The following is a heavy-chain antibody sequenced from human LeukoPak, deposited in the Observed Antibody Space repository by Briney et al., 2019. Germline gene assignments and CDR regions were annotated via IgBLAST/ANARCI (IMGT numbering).Heavy chain of an antibody. CDR1: GYSISSGYY. D-gene: IGHD1-14*01. V-gene: IGHV4-38-2*01. J-gene: IGHJ4*02. CDR3: ATSLTGGVDY. CDR2: IDHSGST. Sequence: SETLSLTCAVSGYSISSGYYWGWIRRPPGKGLEWIGNIDHSGSTSYNPSLKSRVTISVDTSKNRLSLRLRFVTAADTAVYYCATSLTGGVDYWGQGTLVTVSS.